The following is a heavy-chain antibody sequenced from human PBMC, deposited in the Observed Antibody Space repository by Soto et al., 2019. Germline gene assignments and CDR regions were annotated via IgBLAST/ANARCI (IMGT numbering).Heavy chain of an antibody. V-gene: IGHV3-48*01. CDR3: ARGLSDSSFTDFDI. CDR1: GFMFSRYS. CDR2: ISSGGTIT. D-gene: IGHD2-21*01. Sequence: GGSLRLSCAASGFMFSRYSMNWVRQAPGKGLEWVSYISSGGTITNYADSVKGRFTISRDNSKNTLYLQMNSLRAEDTAVYYCARGLSDSSFTDFDIWGQQNLVTISS. J-gene: IGHJ4*03.